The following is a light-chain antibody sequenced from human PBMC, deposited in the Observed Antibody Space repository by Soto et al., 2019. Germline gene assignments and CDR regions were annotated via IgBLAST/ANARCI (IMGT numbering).Light chain of an antibody. CDR3: QQSVTTPRS. CDR2: TVS. J-gene: IGKJ2*01. V-gene: IGKV1-39*01. CDR1: QPISRY. Sequence: IQMTQSPFSLSASVGDRVSIACRAGQPISRYLNWYQQKPGKAPKLLISTVSNSQSGVPSRFSGSGSGSDFTLTISNLQPEDSATYYCQQSVTTPRSFGQWTKVEIK.